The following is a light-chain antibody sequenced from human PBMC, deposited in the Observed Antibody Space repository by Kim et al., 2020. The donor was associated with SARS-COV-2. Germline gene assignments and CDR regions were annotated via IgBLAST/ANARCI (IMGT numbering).Light chain of an antibody. CDR1: QSISSY. V-gene: IGKV1-39*01. CDR2: TAS. Sequence: CGGDRVTITCLASQSISSYLSWYQQKPGKAPKRLIYTASSLESGVPSRFSGSVSGTDFTLTISSLQPEDCATYYCQQSYSTPPWTFGQGTKVDIK. J-gene: IGKJ1*01. CDR3: QQSYSTPPWT.